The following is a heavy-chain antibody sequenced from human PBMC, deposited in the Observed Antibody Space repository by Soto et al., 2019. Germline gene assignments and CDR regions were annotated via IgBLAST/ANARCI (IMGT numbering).Heavy chain of an antibody. CDR1: GYTFTGYY. J-gene: IGHJ6*02. CDR3: ASPFSNSYGMDV. V-gene: IGHV1-2*02. Sequence: ASVKVSCKASGYTFTGYYMHWVRQAPGQGLEWMGWINPNSGGTNYAQKFQGRVTMTRDTSISTAYMELSRLRSDDTAVYSCASPFSNSYGMDVWGQGTTVTVSS. CDR2: INPNSGGT.